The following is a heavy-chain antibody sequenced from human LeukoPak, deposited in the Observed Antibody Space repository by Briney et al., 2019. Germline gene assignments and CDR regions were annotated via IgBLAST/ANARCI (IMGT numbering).Heavy chain of an antibody. Sequence: SETLSLTCAVSGGSISSSNWWSWVRQPPGEGLEWIGEIYHSGSTNYNPSLKSRVTISVDKSKNQFSLKLSSVTAADTAVYYCASGKLAVAGTGFDYWGQGTLVTVSS. D-gene: IGHD6-19*01. J-gene: IGHJ4*02. CDR3: ASGKLAVAGTGFDY. V-gene: IGHV4-4*02. CDR1: GGSISSSNW. CDR2: IYHSGST.